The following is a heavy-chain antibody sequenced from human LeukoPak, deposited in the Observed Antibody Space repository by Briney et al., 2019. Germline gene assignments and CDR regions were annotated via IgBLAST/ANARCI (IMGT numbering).Heavy chain of an antibody. Sequence: SETLSLTCGVYGGSFNGYYWSWIRQPPGKGLEWIGEINHSGSTNYNPSLKSRVTISVDTSKNQFSLKLSSVTAADTAVYYCGREGGKGWYVRSYTFDIWGRGTLVAVSS. V-gene: IGHV4-34*01. J-gene: IGHJ3*02. CDR3: GREGGKGWYVRSYTFDI. CDR2: INHSGST. CDR1: GGSFNGYY. D-gene: IGHD6-19*01.